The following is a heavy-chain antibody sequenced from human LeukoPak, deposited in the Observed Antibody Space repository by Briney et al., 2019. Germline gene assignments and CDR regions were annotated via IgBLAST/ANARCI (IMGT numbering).Heavy chain of an antibody. D-gene: IGHD5-24*01. CDR2: INAGNGNT. CDR3: ARSRDGYNSPPDY. CDR1: GYTFTSYA. V-gene: IGHV1-3*01. Sequence: ASAKVSCKASGYTFTSYAMHWVRQAPGQRLEWMGWINAGNGNTKYSQKFQGRVTITADESTSTAYMELSSLRSEDTAVYYCARSRDGYNSPPDYWGQGTLVTVSS. J-gene: IGHJ4*02.